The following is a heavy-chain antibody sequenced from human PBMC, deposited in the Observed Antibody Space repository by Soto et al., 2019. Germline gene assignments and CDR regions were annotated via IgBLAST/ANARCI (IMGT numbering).Heavy chain of an antibody. J-gene: IGHJ4*02. V-gene: IGHV3-23*01. CDR1: GFTFSSYA. CDR3: ATEGEVTPKYLDF. Sequence: GSLRLSCAASGFTFSSYAMSWVRQVPGKGLEWVSAISGSGGGTYYADSVEGRFTISRDNSNNTLYLQMSSLRAEDTAVYYCATEGEVTPKYLDFWGQGTLVTVS. CDR2: ISGSGGGT. D-gene: IGHD4-4*01.